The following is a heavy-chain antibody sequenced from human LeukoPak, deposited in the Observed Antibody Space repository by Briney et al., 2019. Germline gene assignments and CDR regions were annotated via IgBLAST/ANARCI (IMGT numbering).Heavy chain of an antibody. CDR2: INPNSGGT. D-gene: IGHD5-12*01. J-gene: IGHJ4*02. V-gene: IGHV1-2*02. CDR1: GYTFTGYY. CDR3: ARDRSGYDYGLYYFDY. Sequence: ASVKVSCKASGYTFTGYYMHWVRQAPGQGLEWMGWINPNSGGTNYAQKFQGRVTMTRDTSISTAYMELSRLRSDDAAVHYCARDRSGYDYGLYYFDYWGQGTLVTVSS.